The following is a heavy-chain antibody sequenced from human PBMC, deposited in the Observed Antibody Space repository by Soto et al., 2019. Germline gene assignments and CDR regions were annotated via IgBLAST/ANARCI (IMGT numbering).Heavy chain of an antibody. CDR2: INPKNGVP. Sequence: QVQLVQSGAEVKKPGASVMVSCKASGYSFTGYYLHWVRQPPGQGLEWMGWINPKNGVPKYGQKLQGRLTMSRDTSTSTAYMELSRLKADDTAVYYCAKEGVIAASPPDNWFDPWRQGVLVTVSS. V-gene: IGHV1-2*02. D-gene: IGHD2-21*01. J-gene: IGHJ5*02. CDR1: GYSFTGYY. CDR3: AKEGVIAASPPDNWFDP.